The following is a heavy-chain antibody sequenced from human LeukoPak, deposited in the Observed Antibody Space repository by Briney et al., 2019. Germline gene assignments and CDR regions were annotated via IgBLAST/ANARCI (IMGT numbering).Heavy chain of an antibody. V-gene: IGHV3-21*01. CDR1: AFTFSNYN. CDR3: AKSPKSPAISMVRGVSNYNYYMDV. CDR2: ISVGATYI. D-gene: IGHD3-10*01. J-gene: IGHJ6*03. Sequence: GGSLRLSCAASAFTFSNYNMNWVRQAPGKGLEWILSISVGATYIYYADSVKGRITISRDNSRNTLYLQMSSLRAEDTAVYYCAKSPKSPAISMVRGVSNYNYYMDVWGKGTTVTISS.